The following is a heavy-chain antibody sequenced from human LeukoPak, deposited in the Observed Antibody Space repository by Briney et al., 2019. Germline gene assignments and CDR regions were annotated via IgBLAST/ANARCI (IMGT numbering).Heavy chain of an antibody. CDR3: ARGSRILTPPFGMDV. D-gene: IGHD2-15*01. Sequence: ASVKASCKASGYTFTSYGFSWVRQAPGQGLEWMGWISAYNGNTNFAQKLQGRVTMTTDTSTRTAYMELRSLRSDDTAVYYCARGSRILTPPFGMDVWGQGTTVTVSS. CDR1: GYTFTSYG. V-gene: IGHV1-18*01. CDR2: ISAYNGNT. J-gene: IGHJ6*02.